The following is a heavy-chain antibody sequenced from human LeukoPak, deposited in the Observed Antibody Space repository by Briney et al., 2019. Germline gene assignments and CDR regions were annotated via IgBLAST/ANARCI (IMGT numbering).Heavy chain of an antibody. V-gene: IGHV3-23*01. Sequence: GGSLRLSCAASGFTFSSYAMSWVRQAPGKGLEWVSAISGSGGSTYYADSVKGRFTISRDNSKNTLYLQMNSLRAEDTAIYYCASSSGLRWHLYWGRGTLVTVSS. CDR3: ASSSGLRWHLY. CDR2: ISGSGGST. D-gene: IGHD3-22*01. CDR1: GFTFSSYA. J-gene: IGHJ4*02.